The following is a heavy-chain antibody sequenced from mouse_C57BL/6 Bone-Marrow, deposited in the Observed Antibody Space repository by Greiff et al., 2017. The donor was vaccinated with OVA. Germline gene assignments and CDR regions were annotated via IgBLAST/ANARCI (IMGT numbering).Heavy chain of an antibody. V-gene: IGHV5-4*01. CDR3: ARDPGRGGTPFDY. CDR2: ISDGGSYT. Sequence: DVKLVESGGGLVKPGGSLKLSCAASGFTFSSYAMSWVRQTPEKRLEWVATISDGGSYTYYPDNVKGRFTISRDNAKNNLYLQMSHLKSEDTAMYYCARDPGRGGTPFDYWGQGTTLTVSS. CDR1: GFTFSSYA. J-gene: IGHJ2*01. D-gene: IGHD4-1*01.